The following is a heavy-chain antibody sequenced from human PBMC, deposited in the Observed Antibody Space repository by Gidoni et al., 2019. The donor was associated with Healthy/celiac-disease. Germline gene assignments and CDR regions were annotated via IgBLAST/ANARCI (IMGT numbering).Heavy chain of an antibody. V-gene: IGHV4-34*10. CDR3: ARYLITIFGVGVGHYYGMDV. D-gene: IGHD3-3*01. CDR2: ST. Sequence: STYYNPSLKSRITMSVDTSKNQFYLKLSSVTAADTAVYYCARYLITIFGVGVGHYYGMDVWGQGTTVTVSS. J-gene: IGHJ6*02.